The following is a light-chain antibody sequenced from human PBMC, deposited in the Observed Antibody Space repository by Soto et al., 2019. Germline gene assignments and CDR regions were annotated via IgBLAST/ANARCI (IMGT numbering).Light chain of an antibody. Sequence: EVVMTQSPLSLPVTLGQPASISCRSSQSLVYSDGNTFLNWFQQRPGQSPRRLIYKVSNRDSGVPDRFSGIGSGTDFTLKISRVEAEDVGVYYCMQGTHWPPITFGQGTRLEI. CDR2: KVS. CDR3: MQGTHWPPIT. CDR1: QSLVYSDGNTF. J-gene: IGKJ5*01. V-gene: IGKV2-30*01.